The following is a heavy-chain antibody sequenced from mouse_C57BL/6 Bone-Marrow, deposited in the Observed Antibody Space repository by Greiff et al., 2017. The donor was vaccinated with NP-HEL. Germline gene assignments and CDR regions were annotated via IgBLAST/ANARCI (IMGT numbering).Heavy chain of an antibody. CDR3: ARYRGYYAMDY. J-gene: IGHJ4*01. V-gene: IGHV5-15*04. CDR2: ISNLAYSI. CDR1: GFTFSDYG. D-gene: IGHD2-14*01. Sequence: EVKLEESGGGLVQPGGSLKLSCAASGFTFSDYGMAWVRQAPRKGPEWVAFISNLAYSIYYADTVTGRFTISRENAKNTLYLEMSSLRSEDTAMYYCARYRGYYAMDYWGQGTSVTVSS.